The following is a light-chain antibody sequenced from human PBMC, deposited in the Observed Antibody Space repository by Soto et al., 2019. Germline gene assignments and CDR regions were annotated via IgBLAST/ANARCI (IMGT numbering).Light chain of an antibody. CDR1: QTISSW. CDR3: QHYNSYSEA. J-gene: IGKJ1*01. CDR2: KAS. Sequence: DIQMTQSPSTLSGSVGDRVTITCRASQTISSWFAWYQQKPGKAPKLLIYKASTLKSGVPSRFSGSGSGTEFTLTISSLQPDDFATYYCQHYNSYSEAFGQGNKVELK. V-gene: IGKV1-5*03.